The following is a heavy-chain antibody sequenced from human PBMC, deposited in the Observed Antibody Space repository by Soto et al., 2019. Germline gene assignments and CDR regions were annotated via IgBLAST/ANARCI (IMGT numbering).Heavy chain of an antibody. D-gene: IGHD5-12*01. CDR2: ISYDGSNK. V-gene: IGHV3-30*18. CDR3: AKLGGHDSGIDY. CDR1: GFTFSSYG. J-gene: IGHJ4*02. Sequence: GGSLRLSCAASGFTFSSYGMHWVRQAPGKGLEWVAVISYDGSNKYYADSVKGRFTISRDNSKNTLYLQMNSLRAEDTAVYYCAKLGGHDSGIDYWGQGXLVTVSS.